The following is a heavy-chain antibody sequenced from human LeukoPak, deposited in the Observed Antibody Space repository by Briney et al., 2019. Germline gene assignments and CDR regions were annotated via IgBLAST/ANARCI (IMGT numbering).Heavy chain of an antibody. J-gene: IGHJ3*02. CDR3: ARDSATYSSSWDDAFDI. CDR2: IYTSGST. Sequence: SETXSXXXTVSGGSISSXYXSXIRXPAGKGLXGXGRIYTSGSTNYNPSLKSRVTVSVDTSKNQFSLKLSSVTAADTAVYYCARDSATYSSSWDDAFDIWGQGTMVTVSS. CDR1: GGSISSXY. V-gene: IGHV4-4*07. D-gene: IGHD6-13*01.